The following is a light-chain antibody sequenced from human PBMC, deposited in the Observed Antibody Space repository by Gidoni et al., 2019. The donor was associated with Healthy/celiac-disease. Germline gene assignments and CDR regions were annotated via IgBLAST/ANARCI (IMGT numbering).Light chain of an antibody. Sequence: QSALTQPASVSGSPGQSITISCTGTSSDVGGYNYVSWYQQHPGKAPKLMIYEVSNRPSGVSNRFSGSKSGNTASLTISGLQAEDEADYHCSSYTSSSEGVFGGGTKLTVL. J-gene: IGLJ2*01. CDR1: SSDVGGYNY. CDR3: SSYTSSSEGV. V-gene: IGLV2-14*01. CDR2: EVS.